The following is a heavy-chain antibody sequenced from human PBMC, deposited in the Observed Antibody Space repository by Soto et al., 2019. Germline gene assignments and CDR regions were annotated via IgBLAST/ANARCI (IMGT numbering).Heavy chain of an antibody. J-gene: IGHJ6*03. CDR2: IIPILGIA. D-gene: IGHD3-10*01. CDR3: ARCYYGSGKGDMDV. Sequence: QVQLVQSGAEVKKPGSSVKVSCKASGGTFSSYTISWVRQAPRQGLECMGRIIPILGIANYAQKFQGRVKITADKSTSTAYMEVSSLRSEDTAVYYCARCYYGSGKGDMDVWGKGTTVTVS. V-gene: IGHV1-69*02. CDR1: GGTFSSYT.